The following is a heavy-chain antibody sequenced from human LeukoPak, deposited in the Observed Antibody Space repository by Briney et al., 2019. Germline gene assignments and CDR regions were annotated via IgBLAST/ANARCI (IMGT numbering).Heavy chain of an antibody. CDR2: IYYSGST. V-gene: IGHV4-59*13. Sequence: SETLSLTCTVSGGSISSYYWSWLPKPPGKGMEWIGNIYYSGSTNYNPSLQSRVTISVDTSKNQFSLKLSSVTAADTAVYYCTRGSIAYYYMDVWGKGTTVTISS. CDR3: TRGSIAYYYMDV. J-gene: IGHJ6*03. CDR1: GGSISSYY. D-gene: IGHD3-22*01.